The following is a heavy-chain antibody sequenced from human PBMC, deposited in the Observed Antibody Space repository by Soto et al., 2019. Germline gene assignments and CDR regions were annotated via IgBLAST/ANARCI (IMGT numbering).Heavy chain of an antibody. CDR3: ARAASAGRKLDY. CDR1: GYTFTSYY. V-gene: IGHV1-46*03. CDR2: INPSGGNT. Sequence: ASVKVSCKASGYTFTSYYIHWVRQAPGQGLEWMGIINPSGGNTNYAQKFQGRVTMTRDTSTSTIYMELSSLRSEDTAVYFCARAASAGRKLDYWGQGTQVTVSS. J-gene: IGHJ4*02.